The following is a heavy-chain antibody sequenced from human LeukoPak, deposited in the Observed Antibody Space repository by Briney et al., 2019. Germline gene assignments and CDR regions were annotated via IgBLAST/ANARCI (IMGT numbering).Heavy chain of an antibody. D-gene: IGHD1-26*01. CDR3: AVLPQYSGSYYPLDY. J-gene: IGHJ4*02. CDR2: INSDGSST. Sequence: GGSLRLSCAASGFTFSSYWMHWVRQAPGKGLVWVSRINSDGSSTSYADSVKGRFTISRDNAKNTLYLQMNSLRAEDTAVYYCAVLPQYSGSYYPLDYWGQGTLVTVSS. V-gene: IGHV3-74*01. CDR1: GFTFSSYW.